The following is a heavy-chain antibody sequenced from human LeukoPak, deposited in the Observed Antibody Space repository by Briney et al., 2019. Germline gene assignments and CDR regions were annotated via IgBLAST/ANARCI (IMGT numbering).Heavy chain of an antibody. Sequence: PSETLPLTCAVYGGSFSGYYWSWIRQPPGKGLEWIGEINHSGSTNYNPSLKSRVTISVDTSKNQFSLKLSSVTAADTAVYYCARPGEGYCSSTSCYAWYYFDYWGQGTLVTVSS. V-gene: IGHV4-34*01. D-gene: IGHD2-2*01. CDR1: GGSFSGYY. CDR2: INHSGST. J-gene: IGHJ4*02. CDR3: ARPGEGYCSSTSCYAWYYFDY.